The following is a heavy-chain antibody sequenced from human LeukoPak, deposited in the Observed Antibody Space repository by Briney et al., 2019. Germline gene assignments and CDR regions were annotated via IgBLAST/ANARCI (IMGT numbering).Heavy chain of an antibody. CDR3: APRPADGSWYGVFDF. CDR1: GVSMTGYY. CDR2: IYSSGST. Sequence: PSETLSLTCSVSGVSMTGYYWSWIRQAPGKAPEWIGYIYSSGSTNYNLSLNSRVTMSVDASKNQFSLKLTFVTAADTAVYYCAPRPADGSWYGVFDFWSRGTLVTVSS. V-gene: IGHV4-59*01. D-gene: IGHD3-10*01. J-gene: IGHJ4*01.